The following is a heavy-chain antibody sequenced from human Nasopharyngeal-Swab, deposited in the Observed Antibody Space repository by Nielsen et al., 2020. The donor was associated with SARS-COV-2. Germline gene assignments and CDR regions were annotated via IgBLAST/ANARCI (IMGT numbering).Heavy chain of an antibody. J-gene: IGHJ5*02. D-gene: IGHD4/OR15-4a*01. CDR2: IYNSAST. V-gene: IGHV4-4*08. CDR3: ARDTDYIPTGFDP. Sequence: SETLSLTCTVSGGSVSNYYWSWIRQPPGKGLEWIAYIYNSASTNYNPSLMGRATISADTSKNRLSLKLTSVTAADTAVYYCARDTDYIPTGFDPWGQGTQVTVSS. CDR1: GGSVSNYY.